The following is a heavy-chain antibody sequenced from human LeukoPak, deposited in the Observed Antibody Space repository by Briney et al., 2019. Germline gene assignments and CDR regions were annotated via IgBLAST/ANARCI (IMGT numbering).Heavy chain of an antibody. V-gene: IGHV1-18*01. J-gene: IGHJ4*02. CDR3: ARKGFYSGYDFDY. CDR1: GGTFSSYA. CDR2: ISAYNGNT. Sequence: ASVKVSCKASGGTFSSYAISWVRQAPGQGLEWMGWISAYNGNTNYAQKLQGRVTMTTDTSTSTAHMELRSLRSDDTAVYYCARKGFYSGYDFDYWGQGTLVTVSS. D-gene: IGHD5-12*01.